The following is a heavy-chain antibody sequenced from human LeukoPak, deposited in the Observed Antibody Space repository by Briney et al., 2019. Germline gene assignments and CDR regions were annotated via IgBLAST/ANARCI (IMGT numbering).Heavy chain of an antibody. J-gene: IGHJ4*02. Sequence: PGGSLRLSCAASGFTFSSYAMTWVRQAPGKGLEWVSIITGSGGSTDYADPVKGRLTISRDNSKNTLYLQMNSLRAEDTAVYYCAKGGRSGWHYLDSWGQGTLVTVSS. V-gene: IGHV3-23*01. D-gene: IGHD6-19*01. CDR2: ITGSGGST. CDR1: GFTFSSYA. CDR3: AKGGRSGWHYLDS.